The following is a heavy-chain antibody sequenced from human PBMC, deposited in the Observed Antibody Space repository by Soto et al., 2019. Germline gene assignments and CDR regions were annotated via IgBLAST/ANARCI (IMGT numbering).Heavy chain of an antibody. CDR1: GFTFSSYA. Sequence: EGSLRLSCAASGFTFSSYAMSWVRQAPGKGLEWVSAISGSGGSTYYADSVKGRFTISRDNSKNTLYLQMNSLRAEDTAVYYCAKDLLGLGINDYWGQGTLVTVPQ. V-gene: IGHV3-23*01. CDR3: AKDLLGLGINDY. D-gene: IGHD7-27*01. CDR2: ISGSGGST. J-gene: IGHJ4*02.